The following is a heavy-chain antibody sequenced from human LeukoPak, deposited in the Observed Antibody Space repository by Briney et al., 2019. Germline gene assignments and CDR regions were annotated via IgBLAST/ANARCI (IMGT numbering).Heavy chain of an antibody. D-gene: IGHD2-2*01. J-gene: IGHJ5*02. Sequence: SEALSLTSAVYGGSFSGYYWSWIRQPPGERLEWMGEINHSGGTNYNPSLRSRVTISLDTSKNQCSLKLSSVTAADTAVYHCARHLIVVVPAAANWFDPWSEGTLVTVSS. CDR1: GGSFSGYY. CDR3: ARHLIVVVPAAANWFDP. V-gene: IGHV4-34*01. CDR2: INHSGGT.